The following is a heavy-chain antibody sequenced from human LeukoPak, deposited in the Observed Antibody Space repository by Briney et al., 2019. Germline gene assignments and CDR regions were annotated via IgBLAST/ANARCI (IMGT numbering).Heavy chain of an antibody. CDR3: ARARHGSWYPYYYGMDV. Sequence: ASVKVSCKASGYTFTNYGISWVRQAPGQGLEWMGGIIPIFGTANYAQKFQGRVTITADESTSTAYMELSSLRSEDTAVYYCARARHGSWYPYYYGMDVWGQGTTVTVSS. CDR1: GYTFTNYG. J-gene: IGHJ6*02. CDR2: IIPIFGTA. D-gene: IGHD6-13*01. V-gene: IGHV1-69*13.